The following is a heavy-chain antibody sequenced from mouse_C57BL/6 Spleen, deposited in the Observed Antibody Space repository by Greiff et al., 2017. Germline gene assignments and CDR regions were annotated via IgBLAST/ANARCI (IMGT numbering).Heavy chain of an antibody. CDR1: GYSITSGYY. Sequence: ESGPGLVKPSQSLSLTCSVTGYSITSGYYWNWIRQFPGNKLEWMGYISYDGSNNYNPSLKNRISITRDTSKNQFFLNLNSVTTEDTATYYCAIEARFYAMDYWGQGTSVTVSS. V-gene: IGHV3-6*01. CDR2: ISYDGSN. CDR3: AIEARFYAMDY. J-gene: IGHJ4*01.